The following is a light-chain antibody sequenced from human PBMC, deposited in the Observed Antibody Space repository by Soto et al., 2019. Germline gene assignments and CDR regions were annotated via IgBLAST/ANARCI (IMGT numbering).Light chain of an antibody. J-gene: IGKJ4*01. V-gene: IGKV3-15*01. CDR2: GAS. CDR3: QQYHTWPIT. CDR1: QGGSRK. Sequence: DIVMTQSPATLSVAPGERVTFSCRASQGGSRKLAWYQHKPGQAPRLLISGASTGATGIPARFSGSGSGTEFTLTNSSLQSEDCAIYYCQQYHTWPITFGGGTKVEIK.